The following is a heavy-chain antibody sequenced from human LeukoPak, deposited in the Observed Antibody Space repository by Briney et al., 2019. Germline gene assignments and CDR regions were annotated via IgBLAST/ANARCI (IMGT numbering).Heavy chain of an antibody. J-gene: IGHJ5*02. V-gene: IGHV1-2*02. CDR1: GYTFTGYY. D-gene: IGHD3-10*01. CDR3: ARGGYYGLGNDFRFDP. CDR2: INPNSGGT. Sequence: ASVKVSCKASGYTFTGYYMHWVRQAPGQGLEWMGWINPNSGGTNYAQKFQGRVTMTRDTSISTGYMELSRLSSDDTAVYYCARGGYYGLGNDFRFDPWGQGTLVTVSS.